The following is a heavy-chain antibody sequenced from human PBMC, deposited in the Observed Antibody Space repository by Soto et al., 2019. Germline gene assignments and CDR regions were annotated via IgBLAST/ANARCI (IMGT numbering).Heavy chain of an antibody. V-gene: IGHV6-1*01. CDR1: GDSVSSNSDT. J-gene: IGHJ4*02. CDR2: TYYRSKWYN. CDR3: ARGKDGSIDY. D-gene: IGHD5-12*01. Sequence: SQTLALTCAVSGDSVSSNSDTWNWIRQSPSRGLEWLGRTYYRSKWYNEYAVSVKSRVTIHPDTSRDQFSLQLSSVTPEDTAVYYCARGKDGSIDYWGQGTLVTVSS.